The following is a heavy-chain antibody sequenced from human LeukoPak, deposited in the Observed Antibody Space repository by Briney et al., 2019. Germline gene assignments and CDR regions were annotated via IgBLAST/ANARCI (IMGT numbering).Heavy chain of an antibody. Sequence: GSLRLSCAASGFTFSSSAMSWVRQPPGKGLEWIGEINHSGSTNYNPSLKSRVTISVDTSKNQFSLKLSSVTAAVTAVYYCARAPSFLGAFDYWGQGTLVTVSS. D-gene: IGHD2-2*01. V-gene: IGHV4-34*01. CDR2: INHSGST. J-gene: IGHJ4*02. CDR3: ARAPSFLGAFDY. CDR1: GFTFSSSA.